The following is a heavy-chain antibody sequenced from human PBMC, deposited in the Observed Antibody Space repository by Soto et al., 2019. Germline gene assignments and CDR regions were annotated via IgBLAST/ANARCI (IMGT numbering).Heavy chain of an antibody. V-gene: IGHV3-9*01. D-gene: IGHD3-22*01. CDR2: ISWNSGSI. Sequence: PGGSLRLSCAASGFNFDDYAMHWGRQVAGKGLEWVSGISWNSGSIGYADSVEGRFTISRDNAKNSLYLQMNSLRPEDTALYYCAKDIDSSGYHPSSWGQGTQVTVSS. J-gene: IGHJ5*02. CDR3: AKDIDSSGYHPSS. CDR1: GFNFDDYA.